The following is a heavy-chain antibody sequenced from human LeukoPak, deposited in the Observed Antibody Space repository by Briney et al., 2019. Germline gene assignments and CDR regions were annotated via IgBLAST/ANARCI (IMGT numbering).Heavy chain of an antibody. Sequence: GGSLRLSCAASGFTFSSYSMNGVRQAPGKGLEWVSYISSSSTIYYADSVQGRFTISRDNAKNSLYLQMNSLRAEDTAVYYCARAGDRISYYYYYMDVWGKGTTVTVSS. V-gene: IGHV3-48*04. CDR3: ARAGDRISYYYYYMDV. CDR2: ISSSSTI. CDR1: GFTFSSYS. J-gene: IGHJ6*03. D-gene: IGHD2/OR15-2a*01.